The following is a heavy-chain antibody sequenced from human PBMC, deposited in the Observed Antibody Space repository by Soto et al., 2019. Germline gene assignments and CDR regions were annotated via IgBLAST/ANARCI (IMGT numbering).Heavy chain of an antibody. CDR1: GYTLTELS. D-gene: IGHD6-19*01. CDR2: FDPEDGET. V-gene: IGHV1-24*01. Sequence: VKVSCKVSGYTLTELSMHWVRQAPGKGLEWMGGFDPEDGETIYAQKFQGRVTMTEDTSTDTAYMELSSLRSEDTAVYYCATDVWSIAVARFDYWGQGTLVTVSS. CDR3: ATDVWSIAVARFDY. J-gene: IGHJ4*02.